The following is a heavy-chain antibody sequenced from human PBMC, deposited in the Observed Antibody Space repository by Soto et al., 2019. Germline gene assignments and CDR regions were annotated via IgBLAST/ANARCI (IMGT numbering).Heavy chain of an antibody. D-gene: IGHD2-2*01. Sequence: SVKVSCKASGGTFSSYTISWVRQAPGQGLEWMGRIIPILGIANYAQKFQGRVTITADKSTSTAYMELSSLRSEDTAVYYCARGDCSSTSCYGLVSYYGMDVWGQGTTV. CDR2: IIPILGIA. CDR3: ARGDCSSTSCYGLVSYYGMDV. V-gene: IGHV1-69*02. J-gene: IGHJ6*02. CDR1: GGTFSSYT.